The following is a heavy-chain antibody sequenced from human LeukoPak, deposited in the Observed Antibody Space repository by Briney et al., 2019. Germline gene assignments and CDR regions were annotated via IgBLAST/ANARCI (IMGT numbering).Heavy chain of an antibody. CDR1: GFTFSSYE. CDR3: ARGDHMTTVTTHFDY. CDR2: ISSSGNTI. J-gene: IGHJ4*02. Sequence: PGGSLRLSCAASGFTFSSYEMNWVRQAPGKGLEWVSYISSSGNTIYYADSVKGRFTISRDNAKNSLYLQMNSLRAEDTAVYYCARGDHMTTVTTHFDYWGQGTLVTVSS. V-gene: IGHV3-48*03. D-gene: IGHD4-17*01.